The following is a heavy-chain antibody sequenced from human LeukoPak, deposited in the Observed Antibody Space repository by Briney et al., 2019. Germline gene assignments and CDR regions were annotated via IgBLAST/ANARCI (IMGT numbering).Heavy chain of an antibody. J-gene: IGHJ4*02. CDR2: SSYDGTNE. V-gene: IGHV3-30-3*01. CDR1: GFIFSNYA. Sequence: GSLRLSCAASGFIFSNYAMHWVRQAPGKGLEWVAISSYDGTNEYYADSVKGRFTISRDTSKNTLYLQMNSLRAEDTAVYYCARERYGYYFDYWGQGTLVTVSS. CDR3: ARERYGYYFDY. D-gene: IGHD5-18*01.